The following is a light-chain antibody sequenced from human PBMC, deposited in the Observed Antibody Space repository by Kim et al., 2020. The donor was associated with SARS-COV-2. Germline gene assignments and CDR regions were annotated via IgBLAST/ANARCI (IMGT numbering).Light chain of an antibody. V-gene: IGLV3-1*01. CDR1: RLGDKD. CDR3: QAWDTSTVV. J-gene: IGLJ2*01. Sequence: GSPGQTASIPCTGDRLGDKDAYWYQQKPGQSPVLVIEKNQKRPAGIPELFSGSSSGNTATLTISGTQATDEAAYFCQAWDTSTVVFGGGTQLTVL. CDR2: KNQ.